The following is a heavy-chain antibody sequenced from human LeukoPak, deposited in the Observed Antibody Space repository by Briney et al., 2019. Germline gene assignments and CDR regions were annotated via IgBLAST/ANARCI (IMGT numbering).Heavy chain of an antibody. CDR3: ARDRTQYSSGWYNWFDP. CDR1: GGSVSSGSYY. CDR2: IYYSGST. V-gene: IGHV4-61*01. Sequence: SETLSLTCTVSGGSVSSGSYYWSWIRQPPGKGLEWIGYIYYSGSTNYNPSLKSRVTISVDTSKNQFSLKLSSVTAADTAVYYCARDRTQYSSGWYNWFDPWGQGTLVTVSS. J-gene: IGHJ5*02. D-gene: IGHD6-19*01.